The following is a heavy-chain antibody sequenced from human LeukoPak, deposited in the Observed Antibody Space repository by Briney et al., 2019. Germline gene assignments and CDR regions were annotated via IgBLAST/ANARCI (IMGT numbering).Heavy chain of an antibody. V-gene: IGHV4-59*01. CDR3: ARLPGGFGEFNFDY. Sequence: RTSETLSLTCTVSGGSISSYYWSWIRQPPGKGLEWIGYIYYSGSTNYNPSLKSRVTISVDTSKNQFSLKLSSVTAADTAVYYCARLPGGFGEFNFDYWGQGTLVTVSS. CDR1: GGSISSYY. J-gene: IGHJ4*02. CDR2: IYYSGST. D-gene: IGHD3-10*01.